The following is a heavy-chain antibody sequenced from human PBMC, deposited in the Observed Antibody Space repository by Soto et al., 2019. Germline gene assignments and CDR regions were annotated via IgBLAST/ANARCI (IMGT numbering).Heavy chain of an antibody. Sequence: GGSLRLSCAASGFSFTNAWMNWARQAPGKGLEWVGRIKSKTDGGTTNYTAPVKGRFTISRDDSKNTLYLQMNSLKTEDTAVYYCTTDRGNSDNYLVDLYYWGQGTLVTVSS. J-gene: IGHJ4*02. CDR2: IKSKTDGGTT. D-gene: IGHD1-1*01. CDR1: GFSFTNAW. CDR3: TTDRGNSDNYLVDLYY. V-gene: IGHV3-15*07.